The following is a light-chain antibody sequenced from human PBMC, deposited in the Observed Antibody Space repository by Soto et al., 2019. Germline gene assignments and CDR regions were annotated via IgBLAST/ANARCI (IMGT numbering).Light chain of an antibody. CDR1: QAIKH. V-gene: IGKV1-17*01. CDR2: ATS. CDR3: LQHTTYPFS. J-gene: IGKJ2*01. Sequence: DIQMTQSPFSMSASVGDRVTITCRASQAIKHLVWFQQKPGEAPKRLIYATSNLESGAPSRSSGSGSGTEFNLTISSLQHEDFANSLCLQHTTYPFSFGQGNK.